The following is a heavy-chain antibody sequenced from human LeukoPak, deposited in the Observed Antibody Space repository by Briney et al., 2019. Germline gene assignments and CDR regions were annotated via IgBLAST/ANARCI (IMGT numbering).Heavy chain of an antibody. CDR3: ARGPSGPRDDAFDI. CDR2: IIPILGIA. V-gene: IGHV1-69*02. J-gene: IGHJ3*02. D-gene: IGHD2-15*01. CDR1: GGTFSSHT. Sequence: ASVKVSCKASGGTFSSHTISWLRQAPGQGLEWMGRIIPILGIANYAQKFQGRVTITADKSTSTAYMELSSLRSEDTAVYYCARGPSGPRDDAFDIWGQGTMVTVSS.